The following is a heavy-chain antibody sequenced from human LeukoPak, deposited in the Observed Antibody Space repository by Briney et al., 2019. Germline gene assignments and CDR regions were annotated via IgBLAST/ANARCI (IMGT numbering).Heavy chain of an antibody. Sequence: SETLSPTCAVYGGSFSGYYWSWIRQPPGKGLEWIGEINHSGSTNYNPSLKSRVTISVDTSKNQFSLKLSSVTAADTDVYYWARVRGSSWYSADYYYYYMDVWGKGTTVTVSS. CDR1: GGSFSGYY. CDR3: ARVRGSSWYSADYYYYYMDV. J-gene: IGHJ6*03. CDR2: INHSGST. V-gene: IGHV4-34*01. D-gene: IGHD6-13*01.